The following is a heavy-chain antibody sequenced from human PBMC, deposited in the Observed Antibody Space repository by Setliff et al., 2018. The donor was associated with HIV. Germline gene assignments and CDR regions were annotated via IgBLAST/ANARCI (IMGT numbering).Heavy chain of an antibody. Sequence: SETLSLTCAVYSGSFSGYYWSWIRQPPGKGLEWIGEINHSGSNNYNPYLKSRVTISIDTSKNQFSVTVNFVTDADTAVYYCAREQWLVTRGYFDSWGQGIMVTVSS. CDR3: AREQWLVTRGYFDS. D-gene: IGHD6-19*01. V-gene: IGHV4-34*01. J-gene: IGHJ4*02. CDR2: INHSGSN. CDR1: SGSFSGYY.